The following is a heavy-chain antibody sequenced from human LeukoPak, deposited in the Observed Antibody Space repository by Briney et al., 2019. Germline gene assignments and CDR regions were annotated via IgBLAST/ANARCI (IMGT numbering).Heavy chain of an antibody. CDR3: ARYKGSRGYSYGNYYYYYMDV. CDR1: GGSFSGYY. J-gene: IGHJ6*03. V-gene: IGHV4-34*01. Sequence: SETLSLTCAVYGGSFSGYYWSWIRQPPGKGLEWIGEINHSGSTNYNPSLKSRVTISVDTSKNQFSLKLSSVTAADTAVYYCARYKGSRGYSYGNYYYYYMDVWGKGTRSPSP. CDR2: INHSGST. D-gene: IGHD5-18*01.